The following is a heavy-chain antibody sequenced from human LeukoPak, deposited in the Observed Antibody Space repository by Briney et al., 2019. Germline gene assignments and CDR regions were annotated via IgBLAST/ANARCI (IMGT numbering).Heavy chain of an antibody. CDR3: ARGDVYYYYYYMDV. CDR1: GYILTSYA. CDR2: INAGNGNT. J-gene: IGHJ6*03. V-gene: IGHV1-3*01. Sequence: ASVKVSCKASGYILTSYAMHWVRQAPGQRLEWMGWINAGNGNTKYSQKFQGRVTITRDTSASTAYMELSSLRSEDTAVYYCARGDVYYYYYYMDVWGKGTTVTVSS.